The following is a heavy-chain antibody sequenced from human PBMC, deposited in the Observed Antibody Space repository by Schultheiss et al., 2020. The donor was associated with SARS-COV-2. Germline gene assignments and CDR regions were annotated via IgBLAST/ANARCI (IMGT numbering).Heavy chain of an antibody. Sequence: SETLSLMCAVYGGSFSGYDWTWVRQPPGMGLEWIGEINHSGSTNYNPSLKSRVTISVDTSKNQFSLKLSSVTAADTAVYYCARGVAVAYYYYYYMDVWGKGTTVTVSS. CDR2: INHSGST. CDR3: ARGVAVAYYYYYYMDV. J-gene: IGHJ6*03. CDR1: GGSFSGYD. V-gene: IGHV4-34*01. D-gene: IGHD2-15*01.